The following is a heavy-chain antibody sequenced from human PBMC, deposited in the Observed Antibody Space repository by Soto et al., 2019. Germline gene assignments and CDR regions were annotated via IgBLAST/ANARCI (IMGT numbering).Heavy chain of an antibody. Sequence: ASVKVSCKASGYTFTGYYMHWVRQAPGQGLEWMGWINPNSGGTNYAQKFQGWVTMTRDTSFSTAYMELSRLRSDDTAVYYCARELLHESYYFDYWGQGTLVTVSS. CDR2: INPNSGGT. D-gene: IGHD1-26*01. V-gene: IGHV1-2*04. CDR3: ARELLHESYYFDY. J-gene: IGHJ4*02. CDR1: GYTFTGYY.